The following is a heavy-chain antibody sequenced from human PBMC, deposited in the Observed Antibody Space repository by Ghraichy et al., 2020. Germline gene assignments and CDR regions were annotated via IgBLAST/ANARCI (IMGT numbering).Heavy chain of an antibody. J-gene: IGHJ4*02. CDR3: ARDPPEANNWNSRRYFDF. D-gene: IGHD1-7*01. Sequence: SQTLSLTCAISGDTVSTNSAAWNWLTQSPSRGLEWLGRTYYRSKWYNDYAVSVKSRITINPDTSKNQFSLQLNSVTPEDTAVYYCARDPPEANNWNSRRYFDFWGQHTVLTVSA. CDR1: GDTVSTNSAA. CDR2: TYYRSKWYN. V-gene: IGHV6-1*01.